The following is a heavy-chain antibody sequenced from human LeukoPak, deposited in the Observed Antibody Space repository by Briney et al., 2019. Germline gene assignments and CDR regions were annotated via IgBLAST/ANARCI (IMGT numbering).Heavy chain of an antibody. CDR3: AGSYYDFWSGYSLSYYFDY. CDR1: GFTFSSYE. D-gene: IGHD3-3*01. Sequence: GGSLRLSCAASGFTFSSYEMNWVRQAPGKGLEWVSYISSSGSTIYYADSVKGRFTISRDNAKNSLYLQMNSLRAEDTAVYYCAGSYYDFWSGYSLSYYFDYWGQGTLVTVSS. V-gene: IGHV3-48*03. J-gene: IGHJ4*02. CDR2: ISSSGSTI.